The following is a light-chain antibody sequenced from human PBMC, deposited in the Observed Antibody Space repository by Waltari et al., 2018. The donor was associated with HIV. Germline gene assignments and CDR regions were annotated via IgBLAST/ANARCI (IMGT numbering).Light chain of an antibody. V-gene: IGKV4-1*01. J-gene: IGKJ4*01. CDR2: WAS. CDR1: QSVLYSSNNKNY. Sequence: DIVMTQSPDSLVVSLGERATINCKTRQSVLYSSNNKNYLAWYQQKPGQPPKLLIYWASTRESGVPDRFSGSGSGTDFTLTISSLQAEDVAGYYCQQYYSTPLTFGGGTKVEIK. CDR3: QQYYSTPLT.